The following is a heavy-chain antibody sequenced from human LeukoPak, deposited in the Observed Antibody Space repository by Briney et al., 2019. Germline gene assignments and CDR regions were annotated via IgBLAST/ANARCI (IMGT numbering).Heavy chain of an antibody. V-gene: IGHV4-59*01. D-gene: IGHD2-21*02. Sequence: SETLSLTCTVSGGSISSYYWSWIRQPPGKGLEWIGYIYYSGSTNYNPSLKSRVTISVDTSKNHFSLKLSSVTAADTAVYYCARGPECGGDCYFSDYWGQGTLVTVSS. CDR3: ARGPECGGDCYFSDY. J-gene: IGHJ4*02. CDR1: GGSISSYY. CDR2: IYYSGST.